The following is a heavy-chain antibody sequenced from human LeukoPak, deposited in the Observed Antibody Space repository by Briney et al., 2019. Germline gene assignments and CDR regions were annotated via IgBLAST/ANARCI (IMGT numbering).Heavy chain of an antibody. V-gene: IGHV4-59*12. D-gene: IGHD3-16*02. Sequence: PLETLSLTCTVSGASISSYYSNWIRQPPGKGLEWIGYIYYSGNTNYNPSLKSRVTMSVDTSKNQFSLKVTSVTAADTAVYYCATLRNFVPDIWGKGTTVTVSS. CDR2: IYYSGNT. J-gene: IGHJ3*02. CDR1: GASISSYY. CDR3: ATLRNFVPDI.